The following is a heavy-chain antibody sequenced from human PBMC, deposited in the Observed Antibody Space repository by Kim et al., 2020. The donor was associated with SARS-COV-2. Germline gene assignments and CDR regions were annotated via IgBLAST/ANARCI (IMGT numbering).Heavy chain of an antibody. V-gene: IGHV3-23*01. D-gene: IGHD1-1*01. CDR1: GFTFSNYA. J-gene: IGHJ4*02. CDR3: ATRSVVVVSTGTGGY. Sequence: GGSLRLSCAASGFTFSNYAMTWVRQAPGKGLEWVSSISGSGGSTYYADSVKGRFTISRDTSKNTLYLQMDSLRAEDTAVYYCATRSVVVVSTGTGGYWGQGTLVTVSS. CDR2: ISGSGGST.